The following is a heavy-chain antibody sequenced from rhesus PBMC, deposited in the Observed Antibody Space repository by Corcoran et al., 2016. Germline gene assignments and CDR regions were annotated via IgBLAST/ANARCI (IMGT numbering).Heavy chain of an antibody. D-gene: IGHD3-9*01. CDR1: GGYVSGYL. CDR3: ASGGYGDDYGYFFMVNSLDV. V-gene: IGHV4-165*01. J-gene: IGHJ5-2*02. Sequence: QVQLQQWGEGLVRPSETLSLTCAVSGGYVSGYLWVLIRQPPGRRLDLSGGGRGGVDSNFNPPLRSRVRISIDTSRKQFSREVRSVHAADTGVYYCASGGYGDDYGYFFMVNSLDVWGRGVLVTVSS. CDR2: GRGGVDS.